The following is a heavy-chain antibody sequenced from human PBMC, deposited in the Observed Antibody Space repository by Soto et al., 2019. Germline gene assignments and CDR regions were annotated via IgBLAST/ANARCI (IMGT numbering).Heavy chain of an antibody. Sequence: PGGSLRLSCAASGFTFSSYGMHWVRQAPGKGLEWVAVISYDGSNKYYADSVKGRFTISRDNSKNTLYLQMNSLRAEDTAVYYCANAHPRWMGATPDFDYWGQGTLVTVSS. V-gene: IGHV3-30*18. D-gene: IGHD1-26*01. CDR2: ISYDGSNK. J-gene: IGHJ4*02. CDR3: ANAHPRWMGATPDFDY. CDR1: GFTFSSYG.